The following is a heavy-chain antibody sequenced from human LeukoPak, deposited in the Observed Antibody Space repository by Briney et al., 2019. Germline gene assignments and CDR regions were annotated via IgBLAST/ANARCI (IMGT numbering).Heavy chain of an antibody. J-gene: IGHJ5*02. Sequence: ASVKVSCKASGYTFARYYIHWVRQAPGQGLEWMGIINPSGGSTGYAQKFQGRVTMTRDTSTSTVYMELSSLRSDDTAVYYCARGGYYDSSGSFDPWGQGTLVTVSP. V-gene: IGHV1-46*01. CDR2: INPSGGST. D-gene: IGHD3-22*01. CDR3: ARGGYYDSSGSFDP. CDR1: GYTFARYY.